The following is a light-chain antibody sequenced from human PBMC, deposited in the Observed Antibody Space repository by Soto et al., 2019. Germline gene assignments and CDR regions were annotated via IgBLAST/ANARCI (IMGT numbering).Light chain of an antibody. V-gene: IGKV3-20*01. CDR1: QSVSSSY. J-gene: IGKJ5*01. CDR2: GAS. Sequence: EIVLTQSPGTLSLSNGERATLSCRASQSVSSSYLAWYQQKPGQPPRLLIYGASSRATGIPDRFSGSGSGTDFTLTISRLEPEDFAVFYCQHYDSLPITFGQGTRLEIK. CDR3: QHYDSLPIT.